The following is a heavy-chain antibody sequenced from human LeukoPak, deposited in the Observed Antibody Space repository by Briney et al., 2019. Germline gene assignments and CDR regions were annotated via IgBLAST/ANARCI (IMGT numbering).Heavy chain of an antibody. CDR2: IYHSGST. CDR3: ARNPKGTLIDY. J-gene: IGHJ4*02. Sequence: PSQTLSLTCTVSGGSVSSGGYYWSWIRQPPGKGLEWIGYIYHSGSTYYNPSLKSRVTISVDRSKNRFSLKLSSVTAADTAVYYCARNPKGTLIDYWGQGTLVTVSS. CDR1: GGSVSSGGYY. V-gene: IGHV4-30-2*01.